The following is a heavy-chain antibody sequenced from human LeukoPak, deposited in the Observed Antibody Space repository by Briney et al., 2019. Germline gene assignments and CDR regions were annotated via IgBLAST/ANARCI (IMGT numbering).Heavy chain of an antibody. CDR3: TRDYYDSSGYYTIAN. J-gene: IGHJ4*02. V-gene: IGHV3-49*04. CDR1: GFTFGDYA. Sequence: GRSLRLSCTASGFTFGDYAMSWVRQAPGKGLGWVGFIRSKTYGGTTEYAASVKDRFTISRDDSKSIAYLQMSSLKTEDTAVYYCTRDYYDSSGYYTIANWGQGTLVTVSS. D-gene: IGHD3-22*01. CDR2: IRSKTYGGTT.